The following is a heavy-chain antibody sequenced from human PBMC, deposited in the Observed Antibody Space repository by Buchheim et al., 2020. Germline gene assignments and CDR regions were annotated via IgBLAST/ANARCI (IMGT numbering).Heavy chain of an antibody. Sequence: EVQLVESGGGLVQPGGSLKLSCAASGFTFSGSAMHWVRQASGKGLEWVGRIRSKANSYSTAYSASVKGRFTISRDDSTNPAYLQMNSLKTEDTAVYYCTSYSSSSSFDYWGQGTL. CDR1: GFTFSGSA. J-gene: IGHJ4*02. CDR3: TSYSSSSSFDY. CDR2: IRSKANSYST. D-gene: IGHD6-6*01. V-gene: IGHV3-73*02.